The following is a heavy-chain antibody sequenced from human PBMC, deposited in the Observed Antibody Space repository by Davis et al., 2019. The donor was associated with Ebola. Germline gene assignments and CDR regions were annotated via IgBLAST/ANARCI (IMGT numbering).Heavy chain of an antibody. D-gene: IGHD6-19*01. CDR1: GGSISSGGYY. Sequence: SETLSLTCTVSGGSISSGGYYWSWIRQHPGKGLEWIGYIYYSGSTNYNPSLKSRVTISVDTSKNQFSLKLSSVTAADTAVYYCARGLQWLPDAFDIWGQGTMVTVS. J-gene: IGHJ3*02. V-gene: IGHV4-61*08. CDR2: IYYSGST. CDR3: ARGLQWLPDAFDI.